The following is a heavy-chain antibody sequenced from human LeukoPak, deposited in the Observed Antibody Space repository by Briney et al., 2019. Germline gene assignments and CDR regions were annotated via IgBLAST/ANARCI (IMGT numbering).Heavy chain of an antibody. Sequence: SGPLSHIRGVSGGSNNYTKRWPWVRQPPGKGLEWIGEDNLQGSTNYNPSLKSRVAISLDKSENHIPLKLTSVTAADTAVYYCAREGGPYRPLDYSGQGTLVTVAS. CDR1: GGSNNYTKR. V-gene: IGHV4-4*02. J-gene: IGHJ4*02. CDR3: AREGGPYRPLDY. CDR2: DNLQGST.